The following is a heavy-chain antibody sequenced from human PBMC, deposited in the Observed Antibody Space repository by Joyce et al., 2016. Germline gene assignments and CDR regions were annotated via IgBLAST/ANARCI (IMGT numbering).Heavy chain of an antibody. CDR3: ARDRDMVTFGGVIVTPGY. CDR2: LNTYNGNT. CDR1: GYTFPSYG. J-gene: IGHJ4*02. D-gene: IGHD3-16*02. Sequence: QVQLVQSGAEVKKPGASVKVSCKASGYTFPSYGITWVRQAPGQGLEWMGWLNTYNGNTKYAQRLQGRVTMTTDTSTSTAYMELRSLRSDDTAVYYCARDRDMVTFGGVIVTPGYWGQGTLVTVST. V-gene: IGHV1-18*04.